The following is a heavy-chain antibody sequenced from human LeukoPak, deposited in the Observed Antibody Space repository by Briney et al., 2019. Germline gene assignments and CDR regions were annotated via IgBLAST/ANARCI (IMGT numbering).Heavy chain of an antibody. J-gene: IGHJ4*02. Sequence: GGSLRLSCAASGFTFSSYAMGWVRQAPGKGLEWVSAITAGGSNTYYADSVKGRFTISRDNSKNTLYLQVNSLRAEDTAVYYCAKGNGYSYGRYYFDYWGQGTLVTVSS. CDR2: ITAGGSNT. CDR3: AKGNGYSYGRYYFDY. D-gene: IGHD5-18*01. V-gene: IGHV3-23*01. CDR1: GFTFSSYA.